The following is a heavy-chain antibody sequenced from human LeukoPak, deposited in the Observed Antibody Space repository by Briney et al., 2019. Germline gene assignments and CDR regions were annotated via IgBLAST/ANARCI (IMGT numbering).Heavy chain of an antibody. V-gene: IGHV4-4*07. Sequence: SETLPLTCTVSGGSISSYYWSWIRQPAGKGLEWIGRIYTSGSTNYNPSLKSRVTMSVDTSKNQFSLKLSSVTAADTAVYYCARERLWFGETYYFDYWGQGTLVTVSS. J-gene: IGHJ4*02. CDR1: GGSISSYY. CDR2: IYTSGST. D-gene: IGHD3-10*01. CDR3: ARERLWFGETYYFDY.